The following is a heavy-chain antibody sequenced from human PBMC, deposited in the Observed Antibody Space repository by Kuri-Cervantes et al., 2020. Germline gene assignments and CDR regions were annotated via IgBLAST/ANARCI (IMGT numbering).Heavy chain of an antibody. J-gene: IGHJ6*02. CDR1: GFTFDDYA. Sequence: SLKISCAASGFTFDDYAMHWVRQAPGKGLEWVSGISWNSGSIGYADSVKGRFTISRDNSKNSLYLQMNSLRTEDTALYFCAKDTTDYYYGMDVWGQGTTVTVSS. CDR3: AKDTTDYYYGMDV. CDR2: ISWNSGSI. V-gene: IGHV3-9*01.